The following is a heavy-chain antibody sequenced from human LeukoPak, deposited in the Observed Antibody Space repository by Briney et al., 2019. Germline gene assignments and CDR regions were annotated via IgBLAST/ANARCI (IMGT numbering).Heavy chain of an antibody. D-gene: IGHD3-10*01. CDR2: ISAYNGNT. J-gene: IGHJ5*02. CDR1: GYTFTSYG. CDR3: ATDLQVVRGVIIVNWFDP. Sequence: ASVKVSCKASGYTFTSYGISWVRQAPGQGLEWMGWISAYNGNTNYAQKLQGRVTMTTDTSTSTAYMELRSLRSDDTAVYYCATDLQVVRGVIIVNWFDPWGQGTLVTVSS. V-gene: IGHV1-18*01.